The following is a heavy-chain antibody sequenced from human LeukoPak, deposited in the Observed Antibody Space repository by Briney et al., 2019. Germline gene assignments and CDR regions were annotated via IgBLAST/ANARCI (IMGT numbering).Heavy chain of an antibody. CDR3: AKVRTWSSGVLEGADY. Sequence: GGSLRLSCAASGFTFSSYAMSWVRQAPGKGLEWVSAISGSGGRTYYADSVKGRFTISRDNSKNTLYLQMNSLRAEDTAVYYCAKVRTWSSGVLEGADYWGQGTLVTVSS. V-gene: IGHV3-23*01. J-gene: IGHJ4*02. CDR2: ISGSGGRT. D-gene: IGHD6-19*01. CDR1: GFTFSSYA.